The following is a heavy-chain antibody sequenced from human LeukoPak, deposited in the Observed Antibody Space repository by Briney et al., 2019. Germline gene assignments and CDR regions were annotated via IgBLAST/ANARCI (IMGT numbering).Heavy chain of an antibody. CDR2: IYYSGST. Sequence: SETLSLTCTVSGVSISSGGYYWSWIRQHPGKGLEWIGYIYYSGSTYYNPSLKSRVTISVDTSKNQFSLKLSSVTAADTAVYYCARDTAMAHDAFDIWGQGTMVTVSS. CDR3: ARDTAMAHDAFDI. CDR1: GVSISSGGYY. V-gene: IGHV4-31*03. J-gene: IGHJ3*02. D-gene: IGHD5-18*01.